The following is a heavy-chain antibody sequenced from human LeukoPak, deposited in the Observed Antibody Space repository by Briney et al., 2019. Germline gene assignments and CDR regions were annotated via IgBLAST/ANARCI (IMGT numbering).Heavy chain of an antibody. CDR3: AKAISPFDY. V-gene: IGHV4-34*01. CDR1: GGSFSGYY. CDR2: INHSGST. D-gene: IGHD3-9*01. Sequence: SETLSLTCAVYGGSFSGYYWSWIRQPPGKGLEWIGEINHSGSTNYNPSLKSRVTISVDTSKNQFSLKLSSVTAADTAVYYCAKAISPFDYWGQGTLVTVSS. J-gene: IGHJ4*02.